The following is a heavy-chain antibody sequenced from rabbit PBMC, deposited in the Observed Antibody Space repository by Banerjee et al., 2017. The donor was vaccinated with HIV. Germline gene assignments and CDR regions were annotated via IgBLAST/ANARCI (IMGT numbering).Heavy chain of an antibody. CDR2: IGAGSGGST. Sequence: QSLEESGGDLVKPGASLTLTCTASGFDLNRNSMCWVRQALGKGLELIACIGAGSGGSTQYANWAKGRFTISKISSTTVTLQMTSLTAADTATYFCARDDAGGYDMDLWGPGTLVTVS. J-gene: IGHJ6*01. CDR1: GFDLNRNS. CDR3: ARDDAGGYDMDL. V-gene: IGHV1S40*01. D-gene: IGHD1-1*01.